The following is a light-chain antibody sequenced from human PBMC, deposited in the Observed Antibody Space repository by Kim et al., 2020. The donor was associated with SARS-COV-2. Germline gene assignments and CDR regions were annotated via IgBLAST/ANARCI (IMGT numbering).Light chain of an antibody. V-gene: IGLV1-51*01. Sequence: KFTTSGSRSSSNIDNNYVSWYQQLPGTAPKLLIYDNNKRPSGIPDRFSGSKSGTSATLGITGLQTGDEADYYCGTWDSSLSAGWVFGGGTQLTVL. CDR1: SSNIDNNY. J-gene: IGLJ3*02. CDR2: DNN. CDR3: GTWDSSLSAGWV.